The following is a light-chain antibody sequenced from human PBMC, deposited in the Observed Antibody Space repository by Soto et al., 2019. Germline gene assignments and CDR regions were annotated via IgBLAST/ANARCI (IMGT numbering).Light chain of an antibody. J-gene: IGLJ1*01. V-gene: IGLV2-14*03. CDR3: SSFSRSTPLV. CDR1: SSDVGAYNY. Sequence: QSALTQPASVSGSPGQSITISCTGTSSDVGAYNYVSWYQRHPGTAPKLIIYDVTLRPSGVSNRFSGSKSGNTASLTISGLQAEDEAYFYCSSFSRSTPLVFGTGTKLTVL. CDR2: DVT.